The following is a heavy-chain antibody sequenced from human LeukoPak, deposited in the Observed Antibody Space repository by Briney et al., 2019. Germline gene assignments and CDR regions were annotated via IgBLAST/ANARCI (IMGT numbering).Heavy chain of an antibody. CDR3: ARGGYSSSWPNDY. D-gene: IGHD6-13*01. V-gene: IGHV3-74*01. Sequence: GGSLRLSCAASGFTFSSYWMHWVRQAPGKGLVWVSRINTDGSSTSYADSVKGRFTISRDNAKNTLYLQMNSLRAEDTAVYYRARGGYSSSWPNDYWGQGTLVTVSS. CDR1: GFTFSSYW. CDR2: INTDGSST. J-gene: IGHJ4*02.